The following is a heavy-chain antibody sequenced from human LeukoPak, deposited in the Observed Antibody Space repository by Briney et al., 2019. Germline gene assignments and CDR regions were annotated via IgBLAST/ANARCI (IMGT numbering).Heavy chain of an antibody. CDR1: GFTFNNAW. CDR3: RTLVGPTFP. J-gene: IGHJ5*02. CDR2: IKSKTDGGTT. Sequence: GGSLRLSCAASGFTFNNAWMSWVRQAPGKGLQWVGRIKSKTDGGTTDYAAPVKGRLTISRDDSKNTLYLQMNSLKTEDTAVYYCRTLVGPTFPWGQGTLVTVSS. D-gene: IGHD1-26*01. V-gene: IGHV3-15*01.